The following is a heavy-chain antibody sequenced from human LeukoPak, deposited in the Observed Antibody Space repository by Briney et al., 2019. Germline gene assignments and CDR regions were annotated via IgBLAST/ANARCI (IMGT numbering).Heavy chain of an antibody. CDR3: ATTYYYGSGSYYLGGNFDY. CDR2: IIPIFGTA. V-gene: IGHV1-69*13. D-gene: IGHD3-10*01. J-gene: IGHJ4*02. CDR1: GGTFSSYA. Sequence: ASVKVSCKASGGTFSSYAISWVRQAPGQGLEWMGGIIPIFGTANYAQKFQGRVTIAADESTSTAYMELSSLRSEDTAVYYCATTYYYGSGSYYLGGNFDYWGQGTLVTVSS.